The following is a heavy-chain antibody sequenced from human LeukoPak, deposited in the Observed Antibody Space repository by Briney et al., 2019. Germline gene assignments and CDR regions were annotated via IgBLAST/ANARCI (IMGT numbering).Heavy chain of an antibody. D-gene: IGHD3-16*01. V-gene: IGHV3-21*01. J-gene: IGHJ4*02. CDR2: ISDTSFYI. CDR1: GFTFTDYS. Sequence: KPGGSLRLSCEASGFTFTDYSMHWVRQAPGKGLEWVASISDTSFYIYYADSVRGRFTISRDNARTSLHLHMNSLRVEDTALYFCARSNPGGGTTQARAANFWGQGTLVTVSP. CDR3: ARSNPGGGTTQARAANF.